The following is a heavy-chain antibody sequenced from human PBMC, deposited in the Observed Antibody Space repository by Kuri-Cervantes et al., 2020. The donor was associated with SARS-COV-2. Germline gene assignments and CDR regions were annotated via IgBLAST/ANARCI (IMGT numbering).Heavy chain of an antibody. CDR3: ARETPEHTSSWFDY. D-gene: IGHD6-13*01. J-gene: IGHJ4*02. V-gene: IGHV3-30*03. CDR1: GFIFSNYA. CDR2: ISYDGNNL. Sequence: GGSLRLSCVASGFIFSNYAMHWVRQAPGKGLEWVAIISYDGNNLYADAVKGRFTISRGNSKNTLHLQMNSLRPEDTAVYYCARETPEHTSSWFDYWGQGSLVTVSS.